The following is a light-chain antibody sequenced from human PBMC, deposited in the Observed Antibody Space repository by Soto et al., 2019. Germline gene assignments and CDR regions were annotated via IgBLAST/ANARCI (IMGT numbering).Light chain of an antibody. CDR3: SSYTSSSTLGV. V-gene: IGLV2-14*01. Sequence: QSALTQPASVSGSPGQSITISCTGTSRDVGGCHYVSWYQQHPGKAPKLMIYDVSNRPSGVSNRFSGSKSGNTASLTISGLQAEDEADYYCSSYTSSSTLGVFGTGTKVTVL. CDR1: SRDVGGCHY. J-gene: IGLJ1*01. CDR2: DVS.